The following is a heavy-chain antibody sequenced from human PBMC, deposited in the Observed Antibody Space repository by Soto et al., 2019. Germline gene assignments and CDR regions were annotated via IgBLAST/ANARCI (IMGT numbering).Heavy chain of an antibody. Sequence: SETLSLTCTVSGGSISSYYWSWIRQPPGKGLEWIGYIYYSGSTNYNPSLKSRVTISVDTSKNQFSLKLSSVTAADTAVYYCARDYYGSGSAIDYWGQGTQVTVSS. CDR1: GGSISSYY. J-gene: IGHJ4*02. V-gene: IGHV4-59*01. CDR3: ARDYYGSGSAIDY. D-gene: IGHD3-10*01. CDR2: IYYSGST.